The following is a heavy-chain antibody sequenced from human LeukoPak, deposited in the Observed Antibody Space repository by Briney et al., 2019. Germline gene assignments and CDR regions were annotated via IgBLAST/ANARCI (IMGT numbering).Heavy chain of an antibody. V-gene: IGHV3-30*18. CDR2: ISYDGSHK. CDR3: AKEESTTSGDYYYGMDV. Sequence: GGSLRLSCAASGFTFSSYGMYWVRQAPGKGLDWMAVISYDGSHKLYAESVKGRFTTSRDNSRNTMYLQMNGLRTEDMAVYYCAKEESTTSGDYYYGMDVWGRGTTVTVSS. D-gene: IGHD2-2*01. J-gene: IGHJ6*02. CDR1: GFTFSSYG.